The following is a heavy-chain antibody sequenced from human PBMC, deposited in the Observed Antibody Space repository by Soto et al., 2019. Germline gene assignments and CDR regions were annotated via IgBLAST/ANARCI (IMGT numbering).Heavy chain of an antibody. CDR3: GRDGRGPSALDL. D-gene: IGHD1-26*01. Sequence: QVQLVESGGGLVKPGGSLRLSCAASGFTFSDFYMNWIRQAPGKGLEWLSYISGNGRTMYYADSVKGRFTNSRDNTKKALYLEMTSLRADDPAMFYCGRDGRGPSALDLWGQGTLVTVSS. CDR2: ISGNGRTM. CDR1: GFTFSDFY. J-gene: IGHJ5*02. V-gene: IGHV3-11*01.